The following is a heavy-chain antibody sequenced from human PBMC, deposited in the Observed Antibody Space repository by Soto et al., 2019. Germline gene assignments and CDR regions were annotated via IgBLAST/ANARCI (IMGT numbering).Heavy chain of an antibody. CDR1: GDTFTRYY. CDR2: INCNSGDR. CDR3: ARGGGSSFFDY. D-gene: IGHD2-2*01. J-gene: IGHJ4*02. V-gene: IGHV1-2*06. Sequence: QVQLEQSGAEVKEPGASVRVSCKLSGDTFTRYYIHWVRQAPGQGLEWMGRINCNSGDRKYAQSFQGRVTVTRDTSINTAYMDLSRLRSDDTALYYCARGGGSSFFDYWGQGILVTVSS.